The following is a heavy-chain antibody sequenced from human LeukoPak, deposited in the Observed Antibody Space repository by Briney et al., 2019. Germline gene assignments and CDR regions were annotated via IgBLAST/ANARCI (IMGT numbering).Heavy chain of an antibody. CDR3: ARSSQYQLLSKGQDNWFDP. CDR2: INPNSGGT. J-gene: IGHJ5*02. V-gene: IGHV1-2*02. Sequence: ASVKVSCKASGYTFTGYYMHWVRQARGQGLEWMGWINPNSGGTNYAQKFQGRVTMTRDTSISTAYMELSRLRSDDTAVYYCARSSQYQLLSKGQDNWFDPWGQGTLVTVSS. CDR1: GYTFTGYY. D-gene: IGHD2-2*01.